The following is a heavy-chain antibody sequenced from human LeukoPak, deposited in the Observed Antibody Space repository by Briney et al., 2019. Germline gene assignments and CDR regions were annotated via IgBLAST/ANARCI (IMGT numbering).Heavy chain of an antibody. CDR1: GYTFTSYD. D-gene: IGHD2-2*01. Sequence: ASVKVSCKASGYTFTSYDINWVRQATGQGLEWMGWMNPNSGNTGYAQKFQGRVTMTRNTSISTAYMELRSLRSDDTAVYYCARGTYCSSTSCSYFDYWGQGTLVTVSS. V-gene: IGHV1-8*01. CDR3: ARGTYCSSTSCSYFDY. CDR2: MNPNSGNT. J-gene: IGHJ4*02.